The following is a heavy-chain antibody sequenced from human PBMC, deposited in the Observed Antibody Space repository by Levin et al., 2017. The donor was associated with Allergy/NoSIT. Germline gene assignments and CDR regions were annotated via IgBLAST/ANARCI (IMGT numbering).Heavy chain of an antibody. CDR3: ARDVAGTTSSRFDY. CDR1: GGSISSYY. V-gene: IGHV4-59*01. CDR2: IYYSGST. Sequence: SETLSLTCTVSGGSISSYYWSWIRQPPGKGLEWIGYIYYSGSTNYNPSLKSRVTISVDTSKNQFSLKLSSVTAADTAVYYCARDVAGTTSSRFDYWGQGTLVTVSS. D-gene: IGHD1-1*01. J-gene: IGHJ4*02.